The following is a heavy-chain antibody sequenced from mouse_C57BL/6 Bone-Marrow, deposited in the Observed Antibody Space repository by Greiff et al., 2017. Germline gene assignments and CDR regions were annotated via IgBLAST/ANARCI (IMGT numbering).Heavy chain of an antibody. CDR3: ARGDTTVRFAY. D-gene: IGHD1-1*01. CDR2: IDPSDSYT. J-gene: IGHJ3*01. CDR1: GYTFTSYW. V-gene: IGHV1-59*01. Sequence: QVQLQQPGAELVRPGTSVKLSCKASGYTFTSYWMHWVKQRPGQGLEWIGVIDPSDSYTNYNQKFKGKATLTVDTSSSTAYMQLSSLTSEDSAVYYCARGDTTVRFAYWGQGTLVTVSA.